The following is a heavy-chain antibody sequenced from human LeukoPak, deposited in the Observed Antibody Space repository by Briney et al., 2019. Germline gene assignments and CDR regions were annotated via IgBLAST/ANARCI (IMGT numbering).Heavy chain of an antibody. CDR3: ARGLAYYYDSSAYFLDY. J-gene: IGHJ4*02. CDR1: GFSFTTYW. D-gene: IGHD3-22*01. CDR2: ISSDGSNK. Sequence: GESLRLSCAASGFSFTTYWMGWVRQAPGKGLEWVAVISSDGSNKYYADSVKGRFTISRDNSKNTLYLQMNSLRPEDTAVYYCARGLAYYYDSSAYFLDYWGQGTLVTVSS. V-gene: IGHV3-30*03.